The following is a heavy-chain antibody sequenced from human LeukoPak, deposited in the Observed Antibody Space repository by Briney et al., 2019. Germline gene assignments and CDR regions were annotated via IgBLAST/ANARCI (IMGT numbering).Heavy chain of an antibody. CDR1: GFTFSTYW. V-gene: IGHV3-74*03. CDR2: LSGDGSST. CDR3: AKDLGGYSYGRIDY. J-gene: IGHJ4*02. Sequence: GGSLRLSCVASGFTFSTYWMHWVRQAPGKGLLWVSRLSGDGSSTAYADSLKGRLTISRDNSKNTLYLQMYSLRAEDTAVYYCAKDLGGYSYGRIDYWGQGTLVTVSS. D-gene: IGHD5-18*01.